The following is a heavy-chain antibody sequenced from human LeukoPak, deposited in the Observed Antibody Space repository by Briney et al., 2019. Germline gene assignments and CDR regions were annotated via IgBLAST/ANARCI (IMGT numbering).Heavy chain of an antibody. CDR3: ARVDGYSYGSGDY. D-gene: IGHD5-18*01. V-gene: IGHV3-7*03. J-gene: IGHJ4*02. CDR2: INEDGSGK. Sequence: GGSLRLSCAASGFTLRNYWMSWVRQAPGKGLEWVANINEDGSGKYYVDSVKGRFTISRDNAENSLYLQMNSLRAEDTAVYYCARVDGYSYGSGDYWGQGTLVTVSS. CDR1: GFTLRNYW.